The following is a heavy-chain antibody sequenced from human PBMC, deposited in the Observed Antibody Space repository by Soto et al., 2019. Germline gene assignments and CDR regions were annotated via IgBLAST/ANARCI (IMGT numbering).Heavy chain of an antibody. J-gene: IGHJ1*01. Sequence: EVQLLESGGGLVQPGGSLRLSCAASGLTFSSYGMTWVHQAPGKGLEWVSAISGSGDTYNVDSLKGRFTISRDNSKSTLFLQMNSLRAEDTAVYYCATYGGDSGGFEYFKYWGQGTLVTVSS. CDR3: ATYGGDSGGFEYFKY. CDR1: GLTFSSYG. D-gene: IGHD2-21*02. CDR2: ISGSGDT. V-gene: IGHV3-23*01.